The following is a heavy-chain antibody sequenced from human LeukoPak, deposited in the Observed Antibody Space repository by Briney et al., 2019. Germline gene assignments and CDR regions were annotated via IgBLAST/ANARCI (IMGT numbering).Heavy chain of an antibody. Sequence: GGSLRLSCAASGFTFSSYAMSWVRQAPGKGLEWVSAISGSGGSTYYADSVKGRFTISRDNAKNSLYLQMDSLRAEDTAVYYCARDDGSGSHLEYWGQGTLVTVSS. J-gene: IGHJ4*02. CDR2: ISGSGGST. V-gene: IGHV3-23*01. CDR3: ARDDGSGSHLEY. D-gene: IGHD3-10*01. CDR1: GFTFSSYA.